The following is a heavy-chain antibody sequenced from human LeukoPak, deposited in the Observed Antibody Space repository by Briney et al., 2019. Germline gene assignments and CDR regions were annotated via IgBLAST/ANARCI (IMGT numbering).Heavy chain of an antibody. V-gene: IGHV4-38-2*02. CDR2: IYHSGST. J-gene: IGHJ4*02. CDR3: ARGLRGSPAFDY. Sequence: SETLSLTCTVSGYSISSGYYWGWIRQPPGKGLEWIGSIYHSGSTYYNPSLKSRVTISVDTSKNQFSLKLSSVTAADTAVYYCARGLRGSPAFDYWGQGTLVTVSS. CDR1: GYSISSGYY. D-gene: IGHD2-2*01.